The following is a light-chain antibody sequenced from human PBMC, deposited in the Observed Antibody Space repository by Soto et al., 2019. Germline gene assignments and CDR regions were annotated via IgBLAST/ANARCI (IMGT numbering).Light chain of an antibody. CDR1: SSNIGAGYD. Sequence: QSVLTQPPSVSGAPGQRVTISCTGSSSNIGAGYDVHWYQQLPGTAPKLLIYGNSNRPSGVPDRFSGSKSGTSASLAITGLQAEDEADYCCQSYDSSLSLNWVFGGGTKLTVL. J-gene: IGLJ3*02. V-gene: IGLV1-40*01. CDR2: GNS. CDR3: QSYDSSLSLNWV.